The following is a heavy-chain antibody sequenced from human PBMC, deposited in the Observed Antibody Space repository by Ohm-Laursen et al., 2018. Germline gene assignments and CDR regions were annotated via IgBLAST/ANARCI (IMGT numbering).Heavy chain of an antibody. J-gene: IGHJ4*02. CDR2: IYYSGST. V-gene: IGHV4-59*01. CDR3: ARQRVYYDSSGYDY. Sequence: PSETLSLTCIVSGGSISSYYWSWIRQPPGKGLEWIGNIYYSGSTNYNPSLKSRVTISVDTSKNQFSLKLTSVTAADTAVYYCARQRVYYDSSGYDYWGQGTLVTVSS. D-gene: IGHD3-22*01. CDR1: GGSISSYY.